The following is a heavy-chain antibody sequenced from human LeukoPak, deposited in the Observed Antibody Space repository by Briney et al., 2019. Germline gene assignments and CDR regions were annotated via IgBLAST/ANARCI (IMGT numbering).Heavy chain of an antibody. V-gene: IGHV3-74*01. J-gene: IGHJ3*02. CDR1: GFTFSSYW. CDR2: INSDGSTT. CDR3: AREFRVLPDI. D-gene: IGHD2-8*02. Sequence: AGGSLRLSCAASGFTFSSYWMHWVRQAPGEGLVWVSRINSDGSTTNYADTVKGRFTISRDNAKNTLYLQMNSLRDEGTAGYYCAREFRVLPDIWGQGTMVTVSS.